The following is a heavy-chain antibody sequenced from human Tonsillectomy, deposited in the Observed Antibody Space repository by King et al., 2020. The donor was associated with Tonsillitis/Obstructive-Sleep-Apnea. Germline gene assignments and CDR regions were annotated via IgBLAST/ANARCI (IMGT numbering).Heavy chain of an antibody. CDR2: IFSNDEK. D-gene: IGHD5-18*01. J-gene: IGHJ6*03. CDR1: GFSLSNARMG. V-gene: IGHV2-26*01. CDR3: ARIADTAMASYYYYYYMDV. Sequence: VTLQESGPVLVKPPETLTLTCTVSGFSLSNARMGVSWIRQPPGKALEWLAHIFSNDEKSYSTFLKSRLTISKDTSKSQVVLTMTNMDPVDTATYYCARIADTAMASYYYYYYMDVWGKGTTVTVSS.